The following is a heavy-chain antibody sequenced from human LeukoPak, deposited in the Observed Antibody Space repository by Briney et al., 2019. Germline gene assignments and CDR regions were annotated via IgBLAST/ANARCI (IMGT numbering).Heavy chain of an antibody. CDR2: IYSGGST. Sequence: GGSLRLSCAASGFTVSSNYMSWVRQAPGKGLEWVSVIYSGGSTYYADSVKGRFTISRDNSKNTLYLQMNSLRAEDTAVYYCARDRRGGGSPTLFDYWGQGTLVTVSS. J-gene: IGHJ4*02. CDR1: GFTVSSNY. V-gene: IGHV3-66*01. CDR3: ARDRRGGGSPTLFDY. D-gene: IGHD1-26*01.